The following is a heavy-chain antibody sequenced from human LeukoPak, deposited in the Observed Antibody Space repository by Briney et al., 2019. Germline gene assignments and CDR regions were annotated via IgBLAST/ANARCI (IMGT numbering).Heavy chain of an antibody. Sequence: PGGSLRLSCAASGFSVSSNYMTWVRQAPGKGLEWVSVIHAGGRTYYADSVRGRFTISRDNSKNTLYLQMNSLRVEDMAVYYCARAGNSLGFEYWGQGTLVTVSS. CDR3: ARAGNSLGFEY. V-gene: IGHV3-53*01. J-gene: IGHJ4*02. CDR2: IHAGGRT. CDR1: GFSVSSNY. D-gene: IGHD4-23*01.